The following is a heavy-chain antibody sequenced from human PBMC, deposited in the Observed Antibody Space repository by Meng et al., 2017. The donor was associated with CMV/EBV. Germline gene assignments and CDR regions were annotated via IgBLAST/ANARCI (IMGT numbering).Heavy chain of an antibody. J-gene: IGHJ5*02. V-gene: IGHV1-69*06. CDR3: ARVSYSYGNINWFDP. CDR1: GGTFSSYA. CDR2: IIPIFGTA. Sequence: SVKVSCKASGGTFSSYAISWVRQAPGQGLEWMGGIIPIFGTANYAQKFQGRVTITADKSTSTAYMELSSLRSEDTAVYYCARVSYSYGNINWFDPWGQGTLVTVSS. D-gene: IGHD5-18*01.